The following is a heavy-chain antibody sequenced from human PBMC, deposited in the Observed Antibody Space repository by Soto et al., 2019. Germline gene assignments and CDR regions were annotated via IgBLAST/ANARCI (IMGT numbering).Heavy chain of an antibody. CDR1: GYTFTSYY. J-gene: IGHJ4*02. V-gene: IGHV1-2*02. Sequence: ASVKVSCKASGYTFTSYYMHWVRQAPGQGLEWMGRINPSGGGTNYAQKFQGRVTMTRDTSISTAYMELSRLRSDDTAVYYCARSLSYYDILTGLDYWGQGTLVTVSS. CDR2: INPSGGGT. D-gene: IGHD3-9*01. CDR3: ARSLSYYDILTGLDY.